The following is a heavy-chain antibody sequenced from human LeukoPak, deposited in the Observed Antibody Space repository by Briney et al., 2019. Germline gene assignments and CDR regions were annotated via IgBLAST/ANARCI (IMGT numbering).Heavy chain of an antibody. CDR3: ARGAQIVVAPAAQARPGPSGVHY. CDR1: GFTFSSYW. Sequence: GGSLRLSCAASGFTFSSYWMSWVRQAPGKGLECVSSISSGSSYIYNADSVQGRFTISGDNAKHSLYLQMNSLRAEDTAVYYCARGAQIVVAPAAQARPGPSGVHYWGQGTLVTVSS. J-gene: IGHJ4*02. V-gene: IGHV3-21*01. D-gene: IGHD2-2*01. CDR2: ISSGSSYI.